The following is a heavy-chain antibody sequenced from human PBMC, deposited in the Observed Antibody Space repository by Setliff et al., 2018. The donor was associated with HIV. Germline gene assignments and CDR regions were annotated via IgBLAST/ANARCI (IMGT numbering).Heavy chain of an antibody. CDR2: ISRSGTII. D-gene: IGHD2-2*01. CDR3: VRDTTSGWMLTN. J-gene: IGHJ4*02. CDR1: GFTFSDYY. Sequence: PGGSLRLSCAASGFTFSDYYMSWIRQAPGKGLEWVSYISRSGTIIYYADSVKGRFTISRDNAKNSLYLQMNSLRAEDTAVYYCVRDTTSGWMLTNWGQGTLVTVSS. V-gene: IGHV3-11*04.